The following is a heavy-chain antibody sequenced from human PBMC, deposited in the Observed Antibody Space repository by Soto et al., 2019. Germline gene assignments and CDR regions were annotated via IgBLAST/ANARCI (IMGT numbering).Heavy chain of an antibody. CDR1: GFNFDVYA. CDR2: ISYDGGNE. Sequence: VQLVESGGGVVQPGRSLRLSCAASGFNFDVYAMHWVRQAPGKGREWVAIISYDGGNEYYADSVKGRFTISRDNSRNTLSLQMNSLRAEDTAVYYCARDMGSHSQFIFEYWGQGALVTVSS. CDR3: ARDMGSHSQFIFEY. J-gene: IGHJ4*02. V-gene: IGHV3-30-3*01. D-gene: IGHD3-10*01.